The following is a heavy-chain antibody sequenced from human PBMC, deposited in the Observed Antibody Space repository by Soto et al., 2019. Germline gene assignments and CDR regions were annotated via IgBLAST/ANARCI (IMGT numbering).Heavy chain of an antibody. CDR3: ARDSGYSSSWYPGRFDY. J-gene: IGHJ4*02. D-gene: IGHD6-13*01. Sequence: EVQLVESGGGLVKPGRSLRLSCAASGFTFSSYSMNWVRQAPGKGLECVSSISSSSSYIYYADSVKGRFTISRDNAKNSLYLQMNSLRAEDTAVYYCARDSGYSSSWYPGRFDYWGQGTLVTVSS. CDR1: GFTFSSYS. V-gene: IGHV3-21*01. CDR2: ISSSSSYI.